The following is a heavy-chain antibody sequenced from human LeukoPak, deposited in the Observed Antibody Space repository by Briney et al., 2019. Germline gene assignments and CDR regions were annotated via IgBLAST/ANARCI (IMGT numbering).Heavy chain of an antibody. D-gene: IGHD6-19*01. CDR2: ISGSGGST. Sequence: GGSLRLSCAASGFTFSSYAMSWVRQAPGKGLEWVSAISGSGGSTYYADSVKGRFTISRDNSKNTLYLQMNSLRAEDTAVYYCARSYSSGWYSDNWGQGTLVTVSS. CDR1: GFTFSSYA. V-gene: IGHV3-23*01. CDR3: ARSYSSGWYSDN. J-gene: IGHJ4*02.